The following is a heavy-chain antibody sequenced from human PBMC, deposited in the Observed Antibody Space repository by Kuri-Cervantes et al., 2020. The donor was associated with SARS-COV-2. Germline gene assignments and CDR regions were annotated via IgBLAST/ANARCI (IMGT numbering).Heavy chain of an antibody. Sequence: SETLSLTCTVSGGSISSYYWSWIRQPPGKGLEWIGSIYHSGSTYYNPSLKSRVTISVDTSKNQLSLKLSSVTAADTAVYYCARALTGEVDDYWGQGTLVTVSS. CDR1: GGSISSYY. D-gene: IGHD3-10*01. CDR3: ARALTGEVDDY. CDR2: IYHSGST. J-gene: IGHJ4*02. V-gene: IGHV4-59*08.